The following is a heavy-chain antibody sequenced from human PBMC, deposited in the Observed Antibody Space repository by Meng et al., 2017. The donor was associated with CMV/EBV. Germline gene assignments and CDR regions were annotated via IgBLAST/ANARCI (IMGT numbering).Heavy chain of an antibody. J-gene: IGHJ2*01. CDR3: ASVTGIGWWYFDL. Sequence: QLVPCGDEQKTAGSPMEVSWKAAGGSFSSDAISWVRQARGQGLEGMGGIIPIFGTENYEQKFQGRVTITAAESTSTAYMEPSSLRSEDTAVYYCASVTGIGWWYFDLWGRGTLVTVSS. V-gene: IGHV1-69*12. CDR1: GGSFSSDA. CDR2: IIPIFGTE. D-gene: IGHD1-20*01.